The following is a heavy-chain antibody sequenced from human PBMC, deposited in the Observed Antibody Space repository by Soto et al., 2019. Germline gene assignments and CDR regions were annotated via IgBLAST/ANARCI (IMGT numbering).Heavy chain of an antibody. CDR2: INPNSGGT. CDR3: ARVPLYCSGGSCFFDY. V-gene: IGHV1-2*04. CDR1: GYTFTGYY. Sequence: ASVKVSCKASGYTFTGYYMHWVRQAPRQGLEWMGWINPNSGGTNYAQKFQGWVTMTRDTSISTAYMELSRLRSDDTAVYYCARVPLYCSGGSCFFDYWGQGTLVTVSS. D-gene: IGHD2-15*01. J-gene: IGHJ4*02.